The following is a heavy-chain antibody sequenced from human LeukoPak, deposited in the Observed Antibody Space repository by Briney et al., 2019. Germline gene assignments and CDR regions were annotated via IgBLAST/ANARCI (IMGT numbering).Heavy chain of an antibody. V-gene: IGHV4-4*02. CDR1: GGSISSSNW. J-gene: IGHJ6*03. D-gene: IGHD6-19*01. CDR3: ARTSKAGRPNYYYYYMDV. CDR2: IYHSGST. Sequence: SGTLSLTCAVSGGSISSSNWWSWVRQPPGRGLEWIGEIYHSGSTNYNPSLKSRVTISVDKSKNQFSLKLSSVTAADTAVYYCARTSKAGRPNYYYYYMDVWGKGTTVTVSS.